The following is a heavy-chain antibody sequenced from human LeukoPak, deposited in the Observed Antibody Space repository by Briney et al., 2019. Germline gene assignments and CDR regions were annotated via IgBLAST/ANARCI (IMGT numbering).Heavy chain of an antibody. J-gene: IGHJ3*02. CDR1: GYTFTGYY. CDR3: ARVGGSYFEGAFGI. Sequence: ASVKVSCKASGYTFTGYYMHWVRQAPGQGLEWMGWINPNSGGTNYAQKFQGRVTITRNTSISTAYMELSSLRSEDTAVYYCARVGGSYFEGAFGIWGQGTMVTVSS. CDR2: INPNSGGT. V-gene: IGHV1-2*02. D-gene: IGHD1-26*01.